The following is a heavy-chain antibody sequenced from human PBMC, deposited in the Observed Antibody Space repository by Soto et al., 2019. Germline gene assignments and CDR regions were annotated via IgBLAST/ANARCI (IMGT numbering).Heavy chain of an antibody. CDR3: ARTATTVTKYYDYGMDV. CDR2: IYHSGST. Sequence: SETLSLTCAVSGGSISISNWWSWVRQPPGKGLEWIGEIYHSGSTNYNPSLKSRVTISVDKSKNQFSLKLSSVTAADTAVYYCARTATTVTKYYDYGMDVWGQGNTVTVSS. V-gene: IGHV4-4*02. J-gene: IGHJ6*02. CDR1: GGSISISNW. D-gene: IGHD4-17*01.